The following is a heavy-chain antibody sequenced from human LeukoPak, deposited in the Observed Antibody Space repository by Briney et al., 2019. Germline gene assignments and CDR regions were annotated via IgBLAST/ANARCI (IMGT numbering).Heavy chain of an antibody. V-gene: IGHV3-21*01. J-gene: IGHJ4*02. CDR1: GFTFSSYS. Sequence: GGSLRLSCAASGFTFSSYSMNWVRQAPGKGLEWVSSISSSSSYIYYADSVKGRFTIPRDNAKNSLYLQMNSLRAEDTAVYYCARDLGPEVVNGYWGQGTLVTVSS. CDR2: ISSSSSYI. D-gene: IGHD2-15*01. CDR3: ARDLGPEVVNGY.